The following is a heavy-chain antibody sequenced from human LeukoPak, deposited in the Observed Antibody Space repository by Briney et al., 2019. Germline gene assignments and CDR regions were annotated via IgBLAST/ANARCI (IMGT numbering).Heavy chain of an antibody. CDR1: GFTFTSYS. V-gene: IGHV3-48*04. Sequence: GGSLRLSCAASGFTFTSYSMNWVRQAPGKGLEWVSYISGSSSAIHYADPVKGRFTISRDNANNSLYLQMNSLRAEDTAVYYCARGCGSLSLGYWGQGTLVAVSS. CDR3: ARGCGSLSLGY. CDR2: ISGSSSAI. D-gene: IGHD1-26*01. J-gene: IGHJ4*02.